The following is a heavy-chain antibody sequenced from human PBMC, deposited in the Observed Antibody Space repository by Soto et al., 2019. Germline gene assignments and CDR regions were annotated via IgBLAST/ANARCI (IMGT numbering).Heavy chain of an antibody. Sequence: QVHLVQSGTEVKKPGASVKVSCKTSGYTFTTYGISWVRQAPGQGLEWMGWISTYDGDTRYGQNFQGRVSLTADTSTNTAYMEVTSLTKADTAVYYCAIQAGNLDVWGQGTTVIVSS. CDR2: ISTYDGDT. D-gene: IGHD6-19*01. CDR3: AIQAGNLDV. CDR1: GYTFTTYG. V-gene: IGHV1-18*01. J-gene: IGHJ6*02.